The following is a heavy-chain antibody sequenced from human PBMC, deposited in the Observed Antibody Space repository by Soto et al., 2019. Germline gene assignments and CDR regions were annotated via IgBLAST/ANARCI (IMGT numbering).Heavy chain of an antibody. CDR2: MYYSGST. V-gene: IGHV4-30-2*05. CDR3: ARWLGYGPPFDY. CDR1: GGSISSGGYS. D-gene: IGHD5-12*01. J-gene: IGHJ4*02. Sequence: PSETLSLTCAVSGGSISSGGYSWSWIRQPPGKGLEWIGYMYYSGSTYYNPSLKSRVTISVDTSKNQFSLKLSSVTAADTAVYYCARWLGYGPPFDYWGPGTLVTLAS.